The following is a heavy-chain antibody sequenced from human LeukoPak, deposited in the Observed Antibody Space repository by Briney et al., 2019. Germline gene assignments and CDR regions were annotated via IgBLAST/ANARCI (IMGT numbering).Heavy chain of an antibody. J-gene: IGHJ5*02. CDR3: AREIETGTTWFDP. CDR2: IIPIFGTA. V-gene: IGHV1-69*06. Sequence: GASVKVSCKASGYTFTSYYMHWVRQAPGQGLEWMGVIIPIFGTANYAQKFQGRVTITADKSTSTAYMELSSLRSEDTAVYYCAREIETGTTWFDPWGQGTPVTVSS. CDR1: GYTFTSYY. D-gene: IGHD1-1*01.